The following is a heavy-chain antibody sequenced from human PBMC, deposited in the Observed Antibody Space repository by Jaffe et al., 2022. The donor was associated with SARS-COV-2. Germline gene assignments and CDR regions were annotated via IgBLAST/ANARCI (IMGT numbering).Heavy chain of an antibody. CDR1: GGSFRTFG. D-gene: IGHD4-17*01. Sequence: QVELVQSGAEVKKPGSSMKVSCKASGGSFRTFGVSWVRQAPGQGLEWMGGIIPTLGQIESAQKFQARLTITADESSSTVYMELSSLRFEDTAVYYCARDDYEKDGIDVWGQGTTVTVSS. J-gene: IGHJ6*02. CDR3: ARDDYEKDGIDV. V-gene: IGHV1-69*01. CDR2: IIPTLGQI.